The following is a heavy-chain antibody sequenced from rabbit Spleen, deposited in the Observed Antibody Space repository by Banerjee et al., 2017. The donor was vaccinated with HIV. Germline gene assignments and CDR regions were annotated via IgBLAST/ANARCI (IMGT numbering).Heavy chain of an antibody. CDR3: ARVPNSGNYQLTRLDL. CDR1: GFSFSSSYW. CDR2: IYAGSSGST. J-gene: IGHJ3*01. D-gene: IGHD1-1*01. Sequence: QSLEESGGDLVKPGASLTLTCTASGFSFSSSYWICWVRQAPGKGLEWIACIYAGSSGSTYYASWAKGRFTISKTSSTTVTLQMTSLTAADTATYFCARVPNSGNYQLTRLDLWGPGTLVTVS. V-gene: IGHV1S40*01.